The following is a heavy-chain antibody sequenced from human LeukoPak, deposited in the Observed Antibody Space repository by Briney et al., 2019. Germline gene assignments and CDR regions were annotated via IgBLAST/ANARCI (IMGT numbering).Heavy chain of an antibody. CDR1: GFTFSSYG. CDR2: IRYDGSNK. D-gene: IGHD2-2*01. Sequence: GGPLRLSCAASGFTFSSYGMHWVRQAPGKGLEWVAFIRYDGSNKYYADSVKGRFTISRGNSKNTLYLQMNSLRAEDTAVYYCALIGYCSSTSCDRDPWGQGTLVTVSS. J-gene: IGHJ5*02. V-gene: IGHV3-30*02. CDR3: ALIGYCSSTSCDRDP.